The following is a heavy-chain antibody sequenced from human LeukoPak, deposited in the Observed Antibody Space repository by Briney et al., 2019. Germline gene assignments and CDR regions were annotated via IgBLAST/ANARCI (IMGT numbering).Heavy chain of an antibody. CDR3: AKVRTGTTTYFDY. CDR1: GFTLSSYA. V-gene: IGHV3-23*01. Sequence: GGSLRLSCAASGFTLSSYAMTWVRQAPGKGLEWVSAISGSGGSTYYADSVKGRFTISRDNSKSTLYLQMNSLRAEDTAVYYCAKVRTGTTTYFDYWGQGTLVTVSS. CDR2: ISGSGGST. J-gene: IGHJ4*02. D-gene: IGHD1-1*01.